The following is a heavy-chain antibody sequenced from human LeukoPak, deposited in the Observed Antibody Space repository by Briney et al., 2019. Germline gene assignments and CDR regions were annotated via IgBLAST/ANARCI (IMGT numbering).Heavy chain of an antibody. CDR3: ATLGIAVATTEVDY. J-gene: IGHJ4*02. D-gene: IGHD6-19*01. CDR2: INSDGSST. Sequence: GGSLRLSCAASGFTFSSYWMHWVRQAPGKGLVWVSRINSDGSSTSYADSVKGRFTISRDNAKKSLYLQMNSLRAEDTALYYCATLGIAVATTEVDYWGQGTLVTVSS. V-gene: IGHV3-74*01. CDR1: GFTFSSYW.